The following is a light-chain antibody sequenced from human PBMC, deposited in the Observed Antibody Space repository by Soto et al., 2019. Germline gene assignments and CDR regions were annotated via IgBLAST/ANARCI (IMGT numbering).Light chain of an antibody. CDR2: WAT. V-gene: IGKV4-1*01. CDR1: QSIFYSTNNKNY. CDR3: QQYYSTPLT. J-gene: IGKJ4*01. Sequence: DIVMTQSPDSLAVSLGERATINCKSSQSIFYSTNNKNYLAWYQQKPGQPPKLLIYWATTRESGVPDRLSGSGSGTDFTLTINSLQAEDVAIYYCQQYYSTPLTFGGGTKVEIK.